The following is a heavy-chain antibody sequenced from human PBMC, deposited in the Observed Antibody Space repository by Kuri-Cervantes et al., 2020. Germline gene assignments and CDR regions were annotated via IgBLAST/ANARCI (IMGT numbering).Heavy chain of an antibody. CDR2: IKQDGSEK. J-gene: IGHJ4*02. CDR1: GFTFSNFW. D-gene: IGHD2-8*01. V-gene: IGHV3-7*04. Sequence: GGSLRLSCAASGFTFSNFWMGWVRQAPGKGLEWVANIKQDGSEKYYVDSVKGRFTISRDNAKNSLYLQMNSLRAEDTAVYYCARYTVRHFDYWGQGTLVTVSS. CDR3: ARYTVRHFDY.